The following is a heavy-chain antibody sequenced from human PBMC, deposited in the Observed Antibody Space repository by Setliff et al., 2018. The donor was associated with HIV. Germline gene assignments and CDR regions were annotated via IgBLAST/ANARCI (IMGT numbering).Heavy chain of an antibody. Sequence: PSETLSLTCTVSGGSISSSNHYWGWIRQPPGKGLEWIGSIYYSGSTYYNPSLKSRVTISVDTSKNQFSLKVNSVSAAATAVYYCARDAARRAAADTPVWFDPWGQGTLVTVSS. CDR2: IYYSGST. CDR3: ARDAARRAAADTPVWFDP. V-gene: IGHV4-39*07. CDR1: GGSISSSNHY. D-gene: IGHD6-13*01. J-gene: IGHJ5*02.